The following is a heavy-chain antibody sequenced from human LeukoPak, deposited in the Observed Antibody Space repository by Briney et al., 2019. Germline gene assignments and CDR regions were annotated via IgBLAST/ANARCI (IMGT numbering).Heavy chain of an antibody. V-gene: IGHV4-4*07. CDR1: GGPISSYY. D-gene: IGHD3-3*01. CDR3: ARCLSYYDSWSGSFDI. J-gene: IGHJ3*02. Sequence: PSETLSLTCTVSGGPISSYYWSWIRQPAGKGLEWIGRIYTSGSTNYNPSLKSRVTMSVDTSKNQFSLKLSSVTAADTAVYYCARCLSYYDSWSGSFDIWGQGTMVTVSS. CDR2: IYTSGST.